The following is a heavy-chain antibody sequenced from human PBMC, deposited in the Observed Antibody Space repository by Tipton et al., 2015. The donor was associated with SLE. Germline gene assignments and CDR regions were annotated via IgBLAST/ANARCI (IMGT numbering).Heavy chain of an antibody. CDR3: ARDPGSGWYSLDY. CDR1: GLTFSTYG. J-gene: IGHJ4*02. Sequence: SLRLSCAASGLTFSTYGMTWVRQAPGKGLEWVSLINGDGLNTYYADSVKGRFAISRDNSKNTLHLQMNSLRAEDTAVYYCARDPGSGWYSLDYWGQGTLVTVSS. CDR2: INGDGLNT. V-gene: IGHV3-23*01. D-gene: IGHD6-19*01.